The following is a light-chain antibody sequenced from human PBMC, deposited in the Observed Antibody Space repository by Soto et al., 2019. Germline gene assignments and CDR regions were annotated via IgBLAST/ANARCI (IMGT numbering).Light chain of an antibody. J-gene: IGKJ1*01. CDR3: QQSYSTLGT. V-gene: IGKV1-39*01. CDR2: AAS. CDR1: QSISSY. Sequence: DIQMTQSPSSLSASVGDRVTITCRASQSISSYLNWYQQKPGKAPKLLIYAASSLRSGVPSRFSGSGSGTDFTLTISSLQPEDFATYYCQQSYSTLGTFGQGTKVDIK.